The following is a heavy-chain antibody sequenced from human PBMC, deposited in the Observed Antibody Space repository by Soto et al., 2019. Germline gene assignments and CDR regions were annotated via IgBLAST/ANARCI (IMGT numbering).Heavy chain of an antibody. V-gene: IGHV1-18*01. D-gene: IGHD3-3*01. CDR1: GYTSTSYG. Sequence: ASVKVSCKASGYTSTSYGISWVRQAPGQGLEWMGWISAYNGNTNYAQKLQGRVTMTTDTSTSTAYMELRSLRSDDTAVYYCARVEDFWSGYSYWYFDLWGRGTLVTVSS. J-gene: IGHJ2*01. CDR3: ARVEDFWSGYSYWYFDL. CDR2: ISAYNGNT.